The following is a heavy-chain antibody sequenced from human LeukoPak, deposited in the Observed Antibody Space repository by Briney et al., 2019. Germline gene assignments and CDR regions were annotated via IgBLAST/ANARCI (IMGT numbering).Heavy chain of an antibody. V-gene: IGHV3-21*06. Sequence: GGSLRLSCAASGFTFSSYGMSWVRQAPGKGLEWVSSISSGNSYTSYADSVKGRFTISRDNARNSLSLQMNSLRVEDTAVYYCARGYGTYPLDSWGQGALVTVSS. CDR3: ARGYGTYPLDS. D-gene: IGHD5-12*01. CDR1: GFTFSSYG. J-gene: IGHJ4*02. CDR2: ISSGNSYT.